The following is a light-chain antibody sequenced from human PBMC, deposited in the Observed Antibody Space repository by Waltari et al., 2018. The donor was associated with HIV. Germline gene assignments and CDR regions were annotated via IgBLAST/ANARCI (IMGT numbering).Light chain of an antibody. V-gene: IGKV1-5*03. J-gene: IGKJ1*01. CDR2: KAS. Sequence: DIQMIQSPSTLSASVGDSVTITCRASQSISSWLAWYQQKPGKAPKLLIYKASSLESGVPSRFSGSGSGTEFTLTISSLQPDDFATYYCQQYNSDSWTFGQGTKVEIK. CDR3: QQYNSDSWT. CDR1: QSISSW.